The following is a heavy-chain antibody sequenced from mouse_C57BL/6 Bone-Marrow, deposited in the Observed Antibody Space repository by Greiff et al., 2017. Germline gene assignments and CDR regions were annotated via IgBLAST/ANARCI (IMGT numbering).Heavy chain of an antibody. CDR1: GYTFTSYW. J-gene: IGHJ2*01. Sequence: QVQLKQPGAELVKPGASVKLSCKASGYTFTSYWMHWVKQRPGRGLEWIGRIDPNSGGTKHNEKFKSKATLTVDKPSSTADMQLSSLTSDDSAVYYCARGDYYGSDCWGQGTALTVSA. CDR3: ARGDYYGSDC. V-gene: IGHV1-72*01. CDR2: IDPNSGGT. D-gene: IGHD1-1*01.